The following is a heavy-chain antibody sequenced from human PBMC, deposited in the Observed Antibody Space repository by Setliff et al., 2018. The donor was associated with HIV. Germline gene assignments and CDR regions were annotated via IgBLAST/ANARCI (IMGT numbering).Heavy chain of an antibody. D-gene: IGHD6-19*01. CDR2: INTNTGNP. CDR1: GYTFTSYA. CDR3: ARGLIYSSGWYRNSDAFDI. Sequence: PSVKVSCKASGYTFTSYAMNWVRQAPGQGLEWMGWINTNTGNPTYAQGFTGRFVFSLDTSVSTAYLQISSLKAEDTAVYYCARGLIYSSGWYRNSDAFDIWGQGTMVTVSS. V-gene: IGHV7-4-1*02. J-gene: IGHJ3*02.